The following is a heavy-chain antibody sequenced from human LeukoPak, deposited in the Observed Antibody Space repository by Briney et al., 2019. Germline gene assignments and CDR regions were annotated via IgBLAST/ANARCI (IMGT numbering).Heavy chain of an antibody. CDR2: IKSDGST. J-gene: IGHJ1*01. CDR1: GFTFSSYW. V-gene: IGHV3-74*01. D-gene: IGHD3-22*01. Sequence: GGSLRLSCAASGFTFSSYWMHWVRQAPGKGLVWVSRIKSDGSTNYADSVKGRFTISRDNAKNTVSPQMNSLRAEDTGVYYCARAPSEIGGYYPEYFRHWGQGTLVTVST. CDR3: ARAPSEIGGYYPEYFRH.